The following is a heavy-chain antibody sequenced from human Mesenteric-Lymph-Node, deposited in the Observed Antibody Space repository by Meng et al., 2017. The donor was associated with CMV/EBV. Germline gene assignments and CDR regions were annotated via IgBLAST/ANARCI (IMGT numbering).Heavy chain of an antibody. J-gene: IGHJ2*01. D-gene: IGHD6-13*01. CDR1: GGSSSNYY. CDR3: ASHIASAGSYWYFDL. Sequence: VYGGSSSNYYWSWIRQPPGKGLEWIGDINHSGSTNYNPSLKSRVTISVDTSKNQFSLTLNSVTAADTAVYYCASHIASAGSYWYFDLWTRGTLVTVSS. CDR2: INHSGST. V-gene: IGHV4-34*01.